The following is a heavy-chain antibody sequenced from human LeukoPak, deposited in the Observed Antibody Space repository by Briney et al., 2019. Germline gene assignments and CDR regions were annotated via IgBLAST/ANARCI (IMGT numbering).Heavy chain of an antibody. J-gene: IGHJ4*02. V-gene: IGHV3-23*01. CDR1: GFTFSSSA. CDR3: AKDTRFDYDFWSGYGFDY. CDR2: ISGSGGST. D-gene: IGHD3-3*01. Sequence: GSMRLSCAASGFTFSSSAMSWVRQAPGKGLEWVSAISGSGGSTYYADSVKGRFTISRDNSKNTLYLQMNSLRAEDTAVYYCAKDTRFDYDFWSGYGFDYWGQGTLVTVSS.